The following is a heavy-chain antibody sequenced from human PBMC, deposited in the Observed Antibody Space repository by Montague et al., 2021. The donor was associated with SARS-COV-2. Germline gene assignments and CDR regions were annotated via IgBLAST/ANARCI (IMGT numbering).Heavy chain of an antibody. J-gene: IGHJ6*02. CDR3: ARVRYCGSATSLGMDV. CDR2: INHSGST. V-gene: IGHV4-34*01. CDR1: GGSFSGYY. D-gene: IGHD3-10*01. Sequence: SETLSLTCAVYGGSFSGYYWSWIRQPPGKGLEWIGEINHSGSTNYYPSFKSRATISVDTSKNQFSLTLSSVTAADTAVYYCARVRYCGSATSLGMDVWGQGTTVTVSS.